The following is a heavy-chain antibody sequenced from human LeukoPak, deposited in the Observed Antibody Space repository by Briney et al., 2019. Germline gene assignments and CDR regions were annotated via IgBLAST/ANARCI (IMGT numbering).Heavy chain of an antibody. CDR3: ARDVGVAAFDI. CDR1: GGSISSYY. J-gene: IGHJ3*02. V-gene: IGHV4-59*01. CDR2: IYYSGST. Sequence: PSETLSLTCTVSGGSISSYYWSWIRQPPGKGLEWIGYIYYSGSTNYNPSLKSRVTISVYTSKNQFSLKLSSVTAADTAVYYCARDVGVAAFDIWGQGTMVTVSS. D-gene: IGHD3-16*01.